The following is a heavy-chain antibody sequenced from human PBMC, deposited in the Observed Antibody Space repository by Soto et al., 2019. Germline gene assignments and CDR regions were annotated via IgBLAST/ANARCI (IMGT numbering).Heavy chain of an antibody. CDR2: NSAYNGNT. J-gene: IGHJ4*02. CDR3: ARDQHYDDKQDYFDY. Sequence: QVQLVQSGAEVKKPGASVKVSCKASGYTFTSYGISWVRQAPGQGLEWMGWNSAYNGNTNYAQKLQGRVTITTDTSTSTAYMALRSVRSDDTAVYYCARDQHYDDKQDYFDYWGQGTVVTVSA. CDR1: GYTFTSYG. D-gene: IGHD4-17*01. V-gene: IGHV1-18*01.